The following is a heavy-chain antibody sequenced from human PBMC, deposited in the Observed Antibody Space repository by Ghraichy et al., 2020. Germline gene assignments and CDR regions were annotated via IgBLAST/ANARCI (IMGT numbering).Heavy chain of an antibody. CDR1: GFTFSSYW. Sequence: GGSLRLSCAASGFTFSSYWMYWVRQVPGKGLVWVSRIISGGSSTSYADSVKGRFTISRDNAKNTLYLQMNSLRAEDTAVYYCARGRSGGNLDYWGQGTLVTVSS. D-gene: IGHD2-15*01. J-gene: IGHJ4*02. CDR3: ARGRSGGNLDY. CDR2: IISGGSST. V-gene: IGHV3-74*01.